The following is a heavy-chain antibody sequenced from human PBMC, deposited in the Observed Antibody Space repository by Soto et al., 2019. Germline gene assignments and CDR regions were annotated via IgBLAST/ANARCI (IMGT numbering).Heavy chain of an antibody. J-gene: IGHJ6*03. CDR1: GFTFSSYG. CDR3: AKITRRLTITYYYYYMDV. CDR2: ISYDGSNK. V-gene: IGHV3-30*18. Sequence: QVQLVESGGGVVQPGRSLRLSCAASGFTFSSYGMHWVRQAPGKGLEWVAVISYDGSNKYYADSVKGRFTISRDNSKNTLYLQMNSLRAEDTAVYYCAKITRRLTITYYYYYMDVWGKGTTVTVSS. D-gene: IGHD3-10*01.